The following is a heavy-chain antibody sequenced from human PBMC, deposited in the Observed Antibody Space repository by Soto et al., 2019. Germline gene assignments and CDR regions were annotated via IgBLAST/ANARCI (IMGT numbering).Heavy chain of an antibody. Sequence: QVQLVQSGAEVKKPGASVKVSCKVSGYTLTELSMHWVRQAPGKGLEGMGGFDPEDGETLYAQKFQGRVSMTEDTSTDTAYMALSSLRSEDTAVYYCATTKPYGDYYCYCSMDVLGKGPTVTVSS. J-gene: IGHJ6*03. CDR2: FDPEDGET. CDR3: ATTKPYGDYYCYCSMDV. CDR1: GYTLTELS. V-gene: IGHV1-24*01. D-gene: IGHD4-17*01.